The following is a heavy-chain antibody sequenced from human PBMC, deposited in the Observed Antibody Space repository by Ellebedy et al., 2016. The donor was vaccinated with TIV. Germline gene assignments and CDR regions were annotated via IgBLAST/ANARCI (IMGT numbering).Heavy chain of an antibody. V-gene: IGHV3-21*04. J-gene: IGHJ4*02. CDR2: ISYSGDLM. Sequence: PSETLSLTCAASGFTFSSYGMHWVRQAPGKGPDWVSYISYSGDLMYYADSVKGRFTTSRDNAENSLYLQMNSLRAEDTAVYFCARLGVIAAAGASDYWGQGTLVIVSS. D-gene: IGHD6-13*01. CDR3: ARLGVIAAAGASDY. CDR1: GFTFSSYG.